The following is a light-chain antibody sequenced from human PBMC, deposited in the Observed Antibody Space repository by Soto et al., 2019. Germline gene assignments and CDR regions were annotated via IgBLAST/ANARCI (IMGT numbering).Light chain of an antibody. V-gene: IGLV2-14*03. CDR2: EVS. J-gene: IGLJ2*01. Sequence: QSALTQPASVSGSPGQSITISCTATSSDLGGPNYVSWYQQHPGKAPKLIIYEVSNRPSGVSNRFSASKSGNTASLTISGLQAEDEADYYCHSYTLSGTLGVFGGGTKLTVL. CDR1: SSDLGGPNY. CDR3: HSYTLSGTLGV.